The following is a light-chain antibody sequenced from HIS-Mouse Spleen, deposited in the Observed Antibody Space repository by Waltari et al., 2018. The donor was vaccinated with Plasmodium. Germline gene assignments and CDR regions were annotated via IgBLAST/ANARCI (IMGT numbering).Light chain of an antibody. V-gene: IGKV3-15*01. CDR1: QRVSSN. Sequence: EIVMTQSPATPSVSPGERATLSCRASQRVSSNLAWYQHKPGQPPRPLIDRASTRATGIPARFSGSGSGTEFTPTISSMQSEDFAVYYCQQYNNWPPFTFGPGTKVDIK. CDR2: RAS. CDR3: QQYNNWPPFT. J-gene: IGKJ3*01.